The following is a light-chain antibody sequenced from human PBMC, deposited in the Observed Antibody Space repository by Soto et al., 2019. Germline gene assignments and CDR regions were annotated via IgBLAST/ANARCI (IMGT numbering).Light chain of an antibody. CDR2: QAS. CDR1: ERVSRW. V-gene: IGKV1-5*03. CDR3: QQYNAYSQA. Sequence: DIQMTQSPSTLSASVGDRVTITCRASERVSRWLAWYQQKPGRTPKLLIYQASTLETGVPSRFIGSGSGTEFTLTISSLQPADFATYYGQQYNAYSQAFGQGTKVESK. J-gene: IGKJ1*01.